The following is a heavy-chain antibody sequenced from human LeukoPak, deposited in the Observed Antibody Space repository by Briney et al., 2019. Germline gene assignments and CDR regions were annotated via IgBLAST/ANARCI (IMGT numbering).Heavy chain of an antibody. V-gene: IGHV4-30-2*01. CDR2: IYHSGST. Sequence: SETLSLTCAVSGGSISSGGYSWSWIRQPPGKGLEWIGYIYHSGSTYYNPSLKSRVTISVDRSKNQFSLKPSSVTAADTAVYYCARVSSEEFDYWGQGTLVTVSS. J-gene: IGHJ4*02. CDR1: GGSISSGGYS. CDR3: ARVSSEEFDY.